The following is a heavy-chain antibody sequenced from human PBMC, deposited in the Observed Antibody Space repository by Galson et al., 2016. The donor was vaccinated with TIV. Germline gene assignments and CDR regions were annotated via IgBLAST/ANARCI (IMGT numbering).Heavy chain of an antibody. V-gene: IGHV3-48*01. J-gene: IGHJ4*02. CDR1: GFNVSKYS. CDR3: AKNRKTIDY. Sequence: SLRLSCAASGFNVSKYSMNWVRQAPGKGLEWVSYISSSSRTIYYADSVKGRFTISRDNAKNSLYLQMNSLRAEDTAVYYCAKNRKTIDYWGQGTLVTVSS. D-gene: IGHD2/OR15-2a*01. CDR2: ISSSSRTI.